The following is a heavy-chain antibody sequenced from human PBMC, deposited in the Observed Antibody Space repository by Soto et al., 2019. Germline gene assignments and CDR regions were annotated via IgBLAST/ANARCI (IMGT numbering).Heavy chain of an antibody. CDR3: TRSGSSPYYYGMDV. D-gene: IGHD6-6*01. CDR2: INSDGSST. Sequence: EVQLVESGGGLVQPGGSLRLSCAASGFTFSSYWMHWVRQAPGKGLVRVSRINSDGSSTNYADSVKGRFTISRDNARNTLFLQMDTLRAEDTAVYYCTRSGSSPYYYGMDVWGQGTTVTVSS. CDR1: GFTFSSYW. J-gene: IGHJ6*02. V-gene: IGHV3-74*01.